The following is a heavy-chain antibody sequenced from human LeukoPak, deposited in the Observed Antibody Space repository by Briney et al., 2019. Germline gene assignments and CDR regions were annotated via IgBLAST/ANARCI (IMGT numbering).Heavy chain of an antibody. Sequence: SETLSLTCAVYGGSFSGYYWSWLRQPPGKGLEWIGEINHSGSTTYNPSLKSRVTISVDTSKNQFSLQLRSVTAADTAVYYCARVPTYEIAAARVGYAFDIWGQGTMVTVSS. CDR1: GGSFSGYY. V-gene: IGHV4-34*01. CDR3: ARVPTYEIAAARVGYAFDI. D-gene: IGHD6-13*01. CDR2: INHSGST. J-gene: IGHJ3*02.